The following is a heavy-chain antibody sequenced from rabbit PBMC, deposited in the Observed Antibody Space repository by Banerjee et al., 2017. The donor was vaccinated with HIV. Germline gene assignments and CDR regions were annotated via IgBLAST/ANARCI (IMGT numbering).Heavy chain of an antibody. D-gene: IGHD3-1*01. CDR2: IDGVFGTK. V-gene: IGHV1S8*01. Sequence: QEQLVESGGGLVQPGGSLKLSCKVSGFDLRTYGVSWVRQAPGKGLEWIGYIDGVFGTKYDARWVNGRFTISSHNAQNTLYLQMNSLTAADTANYFCVRDTWNFNLWGQGTLVTVS. CDR1: GFDLRTYG. CDR3: VRDTWNFNL. J-gene: IGHJ4*01.